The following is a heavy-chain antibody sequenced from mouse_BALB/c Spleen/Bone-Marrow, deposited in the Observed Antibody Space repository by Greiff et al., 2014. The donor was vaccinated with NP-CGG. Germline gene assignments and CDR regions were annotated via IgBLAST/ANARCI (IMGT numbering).Heavy chain of an antibody. D-gene: IGHD2-10*02. CDR3: ARSLFPRAMDY. J-gene: IGHJ4*01. V-gene: IGHV7-3*02. Sequence: EVQREESGGGLVQPGGSLRLSCAPSGFTFTDYYMSWVRQPPGKALEWLGFIRNKANGYTTDYSASVKGRFTISRDNSQSILYLQMNTLRARDSATYYCARSLFPRAMDYWGQGTSVTVSS. CDR1: GFTFTDYY. CDR2: IRNKANGYTT.